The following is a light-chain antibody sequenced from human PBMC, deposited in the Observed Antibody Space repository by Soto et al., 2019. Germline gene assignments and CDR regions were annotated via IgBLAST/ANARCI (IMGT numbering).Light chain of an antibody. CDR1: QTISSW. CDR3: QHYNCYSEA. V-gene: IGKV1-5*01. Sequence: DIKVNQSPSTLSGSVGDRVTITCRASQTISSWLAWYQQKPGKAPKLLIYAASSLQSGVPSRFSGSGSGAEFTLTISSLQPDDFATYYCQHYNCYSEAFGQGAKVDI. CDR2: AAS. J-gene: IGKJ1*01.